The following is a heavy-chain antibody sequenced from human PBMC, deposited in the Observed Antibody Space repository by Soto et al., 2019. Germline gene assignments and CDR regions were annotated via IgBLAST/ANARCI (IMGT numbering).Heavy chain of an antibody. CDR3: VRGRRVVSGFYYYYGKDV. CDR2: INHSGST. J-gene: IGHJ6*02. Sequence: SSETLSLTCTVYGGSFSGYYWSWIRQPPGKGLEWIGEINHSGSTNYNPSLKSRVTISVDTSKNQFSLKLSSVTAADAAVYYCVRGRRVVSGFYYYYGKDVWSQGTTVTVSS. D-gene: IGHD2-15*01. V-gene: IGHV4-34*01. CDR1: GGSFSGYY.